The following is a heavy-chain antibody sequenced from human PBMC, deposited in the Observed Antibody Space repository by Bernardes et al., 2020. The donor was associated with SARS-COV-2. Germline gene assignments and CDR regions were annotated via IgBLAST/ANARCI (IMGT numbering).Heavy chain of an antibody. V-gene: IGHV3-30-3*01. D-gene: IGHD6-19*01. Sequence: GGSLRLSCAVSGFTFSSYAMHWVRQSPGKGLEWVAGISYGGSNKYYADSVKRRFTIPRDNSKNTLYLQMNSLRAEDTAVYYCARRQWLVPVVLLYYYYGIDVSGQRTTVTVSS. J-gene: IGHJ6*02. CDR1: GFTFSSYA. CDR2: ISYGGSNK. CDR3: ARRQWLVPVVLLYYYYGIDV.